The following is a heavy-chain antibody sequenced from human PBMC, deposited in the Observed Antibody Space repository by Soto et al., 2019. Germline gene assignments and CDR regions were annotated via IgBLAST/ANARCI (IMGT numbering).Heavy chain of an antibody. V-gene: IGHV3-23*01. Sequence: GGSLRLSCAASGFTFSSYAMSWVRQAPGKGLEWVSAISGSGGSTYYADSVKGRFTISRDNSKNTLYLQMNSLRAEDTAVYYCAKGPTTLGYCTNGVCYTFDYWGQGTLVTVSS. CDR1: GFTFSSYA. D-gene: IGHD2-8*01. CDR2: ISGSGGST. CDR3: AKGPTTLGYCTNGVCYTFDY. J-gene: IGHJ4*02.